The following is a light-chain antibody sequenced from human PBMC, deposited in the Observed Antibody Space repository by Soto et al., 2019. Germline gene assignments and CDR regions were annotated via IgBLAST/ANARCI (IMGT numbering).Light chain of an antibody. Sequence: STLSASVGDRVTITCRARQSITRWLAWYQQKPGKAPKLLIYDASTLETGVPSRFSGSGSGTEFTLTISSLQPDDFATYYCQQYKSYWTFGQGTKVDIK. J-gene: IGKJ1*01. CDR3: QQYKSYWT. CDR2: DAS. V-gene: IGKV1-5*01. CDR1: QSITRW.